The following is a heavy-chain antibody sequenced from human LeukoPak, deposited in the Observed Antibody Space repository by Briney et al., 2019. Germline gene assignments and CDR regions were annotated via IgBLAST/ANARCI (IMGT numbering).Heavy chain of an antibody. Sequence: GGSLRLSCAASGFTFSSFAMSWVRQAPGKGLDWVSSICGDDGSRHYADSVKGRFTISRDNSKDTLYLEMNSLRAEDTAVYYCAKAFSPRCYGAINYWGQGTLVTVSS. J-gene: IGHJ4*02. CDR3: AKAFSPRCYGAINY. CDR2: ICGDDGSR. CDR1: GFTFSSFA. D-gene: IGHD2-2*01. V-gene: IGHV3-23*01.